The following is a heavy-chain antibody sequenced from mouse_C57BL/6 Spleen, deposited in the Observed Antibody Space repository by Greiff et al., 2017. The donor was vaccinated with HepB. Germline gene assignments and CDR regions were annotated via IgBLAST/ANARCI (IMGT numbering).Heavy chain of an antibody. V-gene: IGHV5-6-3*01. D-gene: IGHD2-12*01. CDR2: IDSNGGST. CDR1: GFTISSYG. Sequence: EVKLVESGGGIVQPGGSLKRSCAASGFTISSYGMSSVRQTPDKRLELVATIDSNGGSTDYQDSVKRRFTISGDNAKNALYLQMRSLKSEDTAMYYWARSAIWGQGTALTDSS. CDR3: ARSAI. J-gene: IGHJ2*01.